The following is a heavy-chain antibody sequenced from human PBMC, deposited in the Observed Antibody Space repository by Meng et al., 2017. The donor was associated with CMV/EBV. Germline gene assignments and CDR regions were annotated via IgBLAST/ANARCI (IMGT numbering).Heavy chain of an antibody. CDR2: INHSGSA. V-gene: IGHV4-34*01. CDR3: ARREGYYDSSGSRDAFDI. D-gene: IGHD3-22*01. J-gene: IGHJ3*02. Sequence: SETLSLTCAVYGGSFSSYYWSWIRQPPGKGLEWIGEINHSGSANYNPSLKSRVSISVDTSKNQFSLKLSSVTAADTAVYYCARREGYYDSSGSRDAFDIWGQGTMVTVSS. CDR1: GGSFSSYY.